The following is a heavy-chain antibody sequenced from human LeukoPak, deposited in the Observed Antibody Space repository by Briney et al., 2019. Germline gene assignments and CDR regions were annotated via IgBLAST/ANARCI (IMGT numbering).Heavy chain of an antibody. Sequence: PSETLSLTCTVSGGSISSYYWSWIRQPPGKGLEWIGYIYYSGSTNYNPSLKSRVTISVDTSKNQFSLKLSSVTAADTAVYYCARNVWSGYSSDWFDPWGQGALVTVSS. CDR1: GGSISSYY. CDR3: ARNVWSGYSSDWFDP. CDR2: IYYSGST. J-gene: IGHJ5*02. D-gene: IGHD3-3*01. V-gene: IGHV4-59*08.